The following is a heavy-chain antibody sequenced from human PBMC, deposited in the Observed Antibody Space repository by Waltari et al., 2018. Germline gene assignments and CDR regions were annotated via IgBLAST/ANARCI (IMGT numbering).Heavy chain of an antibody. CDR2: INHSGST. V-gene: IGHV4-34*01. Sequence: QVQLQQWGAGLLKPSETLSLTCAVYGGSFSGYYWSWIRQPPGKGLEWIGEINHSGSTNYNPALKSRVTISVDTSKNQFSLKLSSVTAADTAVYYCARGTSSSWPGWVYWGQGTLVTVSS. CDR3: ARGTSSSWPGWVY. D-gene: IGHD6-13*01. CDR1: GGSFSGYY. J-gene: IGHJ4*02.